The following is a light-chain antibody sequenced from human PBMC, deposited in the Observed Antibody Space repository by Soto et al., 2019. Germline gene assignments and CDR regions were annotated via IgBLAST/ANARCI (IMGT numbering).Light chain of an antibody. V-gene: IGLV2-14*01. CDR1: SSDVGGYNY. J-gene: IGLJ1*01. CDR2: EVS. Sequence: QSVLTQPASVSGSPGQSITISCTGTSSDVGGYNYVSWYQQHPGEAPKLMIYEVSNRPSGVSNRFSGSKSGNTASLTISGLQAEDEADYYCSSYASSRTGVFGTGTKVTVL. CDR3: SSYASSRTGV.